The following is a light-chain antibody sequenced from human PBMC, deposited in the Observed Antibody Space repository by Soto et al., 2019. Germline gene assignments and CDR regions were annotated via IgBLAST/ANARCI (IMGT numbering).Light chain of an antibody. CDR2: SAT. CDR3: LQHKSYPRT. J-gene: IGKJ1*01. CDR1: QDISNF. Sequence: DIQMTQSPSDMSASGEGRSIITCLSSQDISNFLVWFQQRPGKVPKRLIYSATRLESGVPSRFSGSGSRTEFTLTISSLQHEDFATYYCLQHKSYPRTFGQGTTV. V-gene: IGKV1-17*03.